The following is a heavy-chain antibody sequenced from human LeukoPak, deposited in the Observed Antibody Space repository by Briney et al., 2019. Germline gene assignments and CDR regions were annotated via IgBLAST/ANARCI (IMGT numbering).Heavy chain of an antibody. J-gene: IGHJ4*02. CDR1: GFTFRNYG. CDR3: AKGHGDWYFYYFDY. Sequence: GGSLRLSCAVSGFTFRNYGMSWVRQAPGKGLEWVSAISGSGDSTYYTDSAKGRFTISRDNDKNTLYLQMSSLRDEDTAIYYCAKGHGDWYFYYFDYWGQGTLVTVSS. D-gene: IGHD2-21*02. V-gene: IGHV3-23*01. CDR2: ISGSGDST.